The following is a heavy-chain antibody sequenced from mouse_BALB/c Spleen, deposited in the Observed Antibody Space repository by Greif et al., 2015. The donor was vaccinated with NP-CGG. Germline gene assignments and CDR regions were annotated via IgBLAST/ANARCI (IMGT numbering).Heavy chain of an antibody. D-gene: IGHD2-4*01. CDR1: GYSFTSYW. Sequence: VQLQQSGPQLVRPGASVKISCKASGYSFTSYWMHWVKQRPGQGLEWIGMIDPSDSETRLNQKFKDKATLTVDKSSSTAYMQLSSPTSEDSAVYYCARNYDPYWYFDVWGAGTTVTVSS. CDR3: ARNYDPYWYFDV. J-gene: IGHJ1*01. V-gene: IGHV1S127*01. CDR2: IDPSDSET.